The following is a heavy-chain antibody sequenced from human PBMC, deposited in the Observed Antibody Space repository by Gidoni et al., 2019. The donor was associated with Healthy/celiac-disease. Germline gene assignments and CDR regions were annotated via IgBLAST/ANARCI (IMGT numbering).Heavy chain of an antibody. Sequence: EVQLVESGGGLVKPGGSLRLSCAASGFTFSSYSMNWVRQAPGKGLEWVSSISSSSSYIYYADSVKGRFTISRDNAKNSLYLQMNSLRAEDTAVYYCARALPAAIGSFDDNWFDPWGQGTLVTVSS. V-gene: IGHV3-21*01. CDR1: GFTFSSYS. CDR3: ARALPAAIGSFDDNWFDP. CDR2: ISSSSSYI. D-gene: IGHD2-2*02. J-gene: IGHJ5*02.